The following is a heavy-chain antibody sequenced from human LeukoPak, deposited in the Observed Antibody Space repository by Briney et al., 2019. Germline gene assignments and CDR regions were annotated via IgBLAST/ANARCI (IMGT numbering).Heavy chain of an antibody. CDR3: ARDLGQYYDTSDNWFDP. Sequence: GGSLRLSCAASGFTFSNYWMHWVRQAPGKGLVWVSRINGDGINTSYADSVKGRFTISRDNAKNTLNLQMNSLRAEDTAVYYCARDLGQYYDTSDNWFDPWGQGTLVTVSS. J-gene: IGHJ5*02. D-gene: IGHD3-22*01. V-gene: IGHV3-74*01. CDR2: INGDGINT. CDR1: GFTFSNYW.